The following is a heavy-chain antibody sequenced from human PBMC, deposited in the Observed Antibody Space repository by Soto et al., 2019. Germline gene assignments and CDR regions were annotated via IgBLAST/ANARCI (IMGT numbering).Heavy chain of an antibody. J-gene: IGHJ4*02. CDR1: GFTFSRYW. V-gene: IGHV3-7*03. CDR3: VRGFEGSYGYGTFEY. Sequence: PGGSLRLSCAASGFTFSRYWMSWVRQAPRKGLEWVANIKQDGSEKYYVDSVKGRFTISRDNAKNSVYLQMNSLRAGDTAVYYCVRGFEGSYGYGTFEYWGQGTLVTVSS. D-gene: IGHD5-18*01. CDR2: IKQDGSEK.